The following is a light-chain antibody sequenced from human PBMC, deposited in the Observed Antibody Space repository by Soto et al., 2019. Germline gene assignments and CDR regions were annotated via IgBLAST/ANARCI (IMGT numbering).Light chain of an antibody. Sequence: QSVLTQPPSASGTPGQRVTISCSGSSSNIGSNYVYWYQQLPGAAPKLLIYRNDQRPSGVPDRLSGSKSGTSASLAISGLRSEDETEYYCATWDASLNGPVFGGGDQADRP. CDR2: RND. J-gene: IGLJ2*01. CDR1: SSNIGSNY. V-gene: IGLV1-47*01. CDR3: ATWDASLNGPV.